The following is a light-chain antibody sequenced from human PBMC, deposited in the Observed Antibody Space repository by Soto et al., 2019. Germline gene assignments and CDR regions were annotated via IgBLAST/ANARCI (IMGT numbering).Light chain of an antibody. Sequence: QAVVTQPPSASGTPGQRVTIACSGSSSNIGSHTVNWYQQLPGTAPKLLIHTNNQRPSGVPDRFSGSKSGTSASLAISGLQSEDEADYYCAAWDDSLNGAVFGGGTQLTVL. CDR3: AAWDDSLNGAV. J-gene: IGLJ7*01. V-gene: IGLV1-44*01. CDR2: TNN. CDR1: SSNIGSHT.